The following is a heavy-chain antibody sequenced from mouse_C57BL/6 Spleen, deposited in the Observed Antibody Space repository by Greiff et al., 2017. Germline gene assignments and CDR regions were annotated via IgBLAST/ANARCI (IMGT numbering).Heavy chain of an antibody. Sequence: QVQLKQSGPELVKPGASVKISCKASGYAFSSSWMNWVKQRPGKGLEWIGRIYPGGGDTNYNGKFKGKATLTADKSSSTAYMQRSSLTSEDSAVFFYTRSLLYYSNYVYFCYWGQSTTLTVSS. V-gene: IGHV1-82*01. CDR1: GYAFSSSW. J-gene: IGHJ2*01. D-gene: IGHD2-5*01. CDR2: IYPGGGDT. CDR3: TRSLLYYSNYVYFCY.